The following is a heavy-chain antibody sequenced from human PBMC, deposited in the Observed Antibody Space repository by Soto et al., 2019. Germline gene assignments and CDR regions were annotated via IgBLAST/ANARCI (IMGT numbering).Heavy chain of an antibody. CDR2: INHSGST. V-gene: IGHV4-34*01. J-gene: IGHJ1*01. CDR1: GGSFSGYY. Sequence: SETLSLTCAVYGGSFSGYYWSWIRQPPGKGLEWIGEINHSGSTNYNPSLKSRVTISVDTSKNQFSLKLSSVTAADTAVYYCARGREYSSSSGEYCQHCGQGTLVTVSS. CDR3: ARGREYSSSSGEYCQH. D-gene: IGHD6-6*01.